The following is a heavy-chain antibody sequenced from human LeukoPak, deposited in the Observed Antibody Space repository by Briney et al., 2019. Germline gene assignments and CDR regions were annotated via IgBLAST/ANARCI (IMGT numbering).Heavy chain of an antibody. CDR1: GFTFSSYT. CDR2: IISSRSFI. D-gene: IGHD2-2*01. J-gene: IGHJ4*02. V-gene: IGHV3-21*03. CDR3: ARDFGGYCSSSSCYLGFLDY. Sequence: GGSLRFSCAASGFTFSSYTMNWVRQAPGKGLEWVSSIISSRSFIYYADSVKGRFTISRDNAKNSLYLQMNSLRAEDTAVYYCARDFGGYCSSSSCYLGFLDYWGQGTLVTVSS.